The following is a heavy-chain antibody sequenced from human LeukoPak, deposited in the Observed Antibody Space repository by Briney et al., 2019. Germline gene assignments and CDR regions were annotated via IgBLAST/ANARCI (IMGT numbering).Heavy chain of an antibody. Sequence: GGPLRLSCAASGFTFSRYGMHWVRQAPGKGLEWVAVLWYDGSNKDYADSVKGRFTISRDNSKNTLYLQMNSLSVEDTAVYYCARDSSYCRNGICYDVFDIWGQGTMVTVSS. CDR1: GFTFSRYG. J-gene: IGHJ3*02. CDR2: LWYDGSNK. D-gene: IGHD2-8*01. CDR3: ARDSSYCRNGICYDVFDI. V-gene: IGHV3-33*01.